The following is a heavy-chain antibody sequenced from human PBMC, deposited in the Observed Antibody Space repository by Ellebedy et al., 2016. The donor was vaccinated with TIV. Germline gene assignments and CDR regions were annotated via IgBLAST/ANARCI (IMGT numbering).Heavy chain of an antibody. V-gene: IGHV4-34*01. CDR1: GGSFSGYY. CDR2: INHSGST. CDR3: ARGRRPSKLRWPTNPPAGLNYMDV. D-gene: IGHD4-23*01. J-gene: IGHJ6*03. Sequence: SETLSLXCAVYGGSFSGYYWSWIRQPPGKGLEWIGEINHSGSTNYNPSLKSRVTISVDTSKNQFSLKLSSVTAADTAVYYCARGRRPSKLRWPTNPPAGLNYMDVWGKGTTVTVSS.